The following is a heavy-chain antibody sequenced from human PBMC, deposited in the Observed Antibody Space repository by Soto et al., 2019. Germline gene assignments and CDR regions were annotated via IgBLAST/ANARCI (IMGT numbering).Heavy chain of an antibody. V-gene: IGHV3-74*01. Sequence: GGSLRLSCAASGFTFSSYLMHWVRQAPGKGLVWVSRMNEDGGTTDYADSVKGRFTISRDNAKNTLYLQMNSLRVEDTAVYYCASDLSGRADVWGQGTTLTV. CDR1: GFTFSSYL. CDR3: ASDLSGRADV. CDR2: MNEDGGTT. J-gene: IGHJ6*02. D-gene: IGHD3-10*01.